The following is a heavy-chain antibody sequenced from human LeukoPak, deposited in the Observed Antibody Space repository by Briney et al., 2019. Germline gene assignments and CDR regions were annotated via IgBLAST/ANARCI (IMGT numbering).Heavy chain of an antibody. CDR2: IKSRSDGGST. J-gene: IGHJ4*02. CDR1: GFTFRSAW. Sequence: GGSLRLSCAASGFTFRSAWLTWVRQPPGKGLEWVGHIKSRSDGGSTDYSAAVKGRFTVSRDDSRNMVHLQMNSLKTEDSAVYYCATEFYNNGYNFWGQGTPVTVSS. V-gene: IGHV3-15*01. CDR3: ATEFYNNGYNF. D-gene: IGHD5-24*01.